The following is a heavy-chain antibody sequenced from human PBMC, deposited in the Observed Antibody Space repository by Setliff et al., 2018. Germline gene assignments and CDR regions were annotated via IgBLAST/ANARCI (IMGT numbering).Heavy chain of an antibody. CDR2: IHYGGTT. D-gene: IGHD2-2*01. V-gene: IGHV4-39*06. CDR1: GGSISSGGYY. Sequence: PSETLSLTCTVSGGSISSGGYYWSWIRQHPGKGLEWIGRIHYGGTTYYNASLKSRVTISVDTSKNQFTLKVISVTAADTAVYYRARLSCSSNSCPFDYWVQGTLVTVSS. CDR3: ARLSCSSNSCPFDY. J-gene: IGHJ4*02.